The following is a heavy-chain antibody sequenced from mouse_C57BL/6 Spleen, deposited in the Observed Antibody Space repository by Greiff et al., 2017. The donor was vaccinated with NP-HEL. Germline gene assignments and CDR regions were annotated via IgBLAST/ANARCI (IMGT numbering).Heavy chain of an antibody. J-gene: IGHJ3*01. D-gene: IGHD3-2*02. V-gene: IGHV1-61*01. CDR1: GYTFTSYW. CDR2: IYPSDSET. Sequence: QVQLQQPGAELVRPGSSVKLSCKASGYTFTSYWMDWVKQRPGQGLEWIGNIYPSDSETHYNQKFKDKATLTVDKSSSTAYMQPSSLTSEDSAVYYCARPSDSAWFAYWGQGTLVTVSA. CDR3: ARPSDSAWFAY.